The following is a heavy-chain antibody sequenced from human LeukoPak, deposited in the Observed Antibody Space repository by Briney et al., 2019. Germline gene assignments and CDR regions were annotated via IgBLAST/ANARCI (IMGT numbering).Heavy chain of an antibody. CDR3: ARDQGYYDISGYFTYYYMDV. V-gene: IGHV1-69*05. CDR1: GGTFSSYA. D-gene: IGHD3-22*01. J-gene: IGHJ6*03. Sequence: EASVKVTCEASGGTFSSYAISWVRQAPGQGLEWMGRIIPIFGTANYAQKFQGRVTITTDESTSTAYMELSSLRSEDTAVYYCARDQGYYDISGYFTYYYMDVWGKGTTVTVSS. CDR2: IIPIFGTA.